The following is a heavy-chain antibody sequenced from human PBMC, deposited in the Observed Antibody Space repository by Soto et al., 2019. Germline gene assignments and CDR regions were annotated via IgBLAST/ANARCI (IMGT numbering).Heavy chain of an antibody. CDR3: ARDNSAANGVLDH. CDR2: INPSARSA. Sequence: ASGYTFTNYXLHWVRQAPGQGLEWVGMINPSARSASYAQKLRGRLTMDRDTSTTTVYMELSRLTSEDTAVYYCARDNSAANGVLDHWGLGTLVTVSS. J-gene: IGHJ4*02. CDR1: GYTFTNYX. V-gene: IGHV1-46*04. D-gene: IGHD1-1*01.